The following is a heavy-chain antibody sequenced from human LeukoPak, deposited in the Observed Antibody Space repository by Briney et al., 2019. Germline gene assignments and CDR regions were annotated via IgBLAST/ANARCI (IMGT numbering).Heavy chain of an antibody. CDR1: GFTVSYNY. Sequence: GGSLRLSCAASGFTVSYNYMTWVRQAPGKGLEWVSVIYSGGETYYADSVKGRFTISRGNSKNTLYLQMNSLRAEDTAVYYCAKDQRAAVPDAFDIWGQGTMVTVSS. J-gene: IGHJ3*02. CDR2: IYSGGET. V-gene: IGHV3-53*05. CDR3: AKDQRAAVPDAFDI. D-gene: IGHD6-25*01.